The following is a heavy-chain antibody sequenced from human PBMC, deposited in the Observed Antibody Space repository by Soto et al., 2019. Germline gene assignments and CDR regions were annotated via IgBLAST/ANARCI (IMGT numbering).Heavy chain of an antibody. D-gene: IGHD3-22*01. CDR2: ISGSGGST. CDR1: GFTCSSYA. CDR3: AKAPKWLLDSDY. J-gene: IGHJ4*02. V-gene: IGHV3-23*01. Sequence: AGSLRLSCAASGFTCSSYAMSWVRQAPGKGLEWVSAISGSGGSTYYADSVKGRFTISRDNSKNTLYLQMNSLRAEDTAVYYCAKAPKWLLDSDYWGQGTLVTVSS.